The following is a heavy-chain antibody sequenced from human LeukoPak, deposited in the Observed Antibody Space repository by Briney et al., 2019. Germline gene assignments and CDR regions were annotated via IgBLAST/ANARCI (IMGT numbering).Heavy chain of an antibody. D-gene: IGHD5-18*01. J-gene: IGHJ6*03. CDR1: GDSISRYY. CDR2: IYNGGII. Sequence: SETLSLTCTVSGDSISRYYWSWLRQPAGKGLEWIGRIYNGGIITYNPSLKSRVTMSIDTSNNQFSLRLRFVTAAETAVYYCAREGRYRYGYNEYHLYMDIWGKGTTVTVSS. V-gene: IGHV4-4*07. CDR3: AREGRYRYGYNEYHLYMDI.